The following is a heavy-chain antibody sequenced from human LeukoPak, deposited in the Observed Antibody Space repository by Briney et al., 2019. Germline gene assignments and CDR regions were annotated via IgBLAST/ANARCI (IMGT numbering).Heavy chain of an antibody. D-gene: IGHD6-13*01. J-gene: IGHJ5*02. CDR1: GGSISSSSYY. CDR3: ARRSSWPLYNWFDP. V-gene: IGHV4-39*01. CDR2: IYYTGST. Sequence: SETLSLTCTVSGGSISSSSYYWGWIRQPPGKGLEWIGSIYYTGSTLYNPSLTSRVTVSVDPSKNQFSLKLSSVTAADTAVYYCARRSSWPLYNWFDPWGQGTLVTVSS.